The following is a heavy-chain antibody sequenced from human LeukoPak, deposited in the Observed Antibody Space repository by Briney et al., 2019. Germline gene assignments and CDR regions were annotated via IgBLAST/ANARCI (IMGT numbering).Heavy chain of an antibody. CDR1: GFTFSSYA. Sequence: GGPLRLSCAASGFTFSSYAMSWVRKAPGKGLKGSSAISGSGGSTYYADSVKGRFTISRDNSKNTLYLQMNSLRAEDTAVYYCAKGGRAAHYFDYWGQGTLVTVSS. CDR2: ISGSGGST. D-gene: IGHD2-15*01. J-gene: IGHJ4*02. CDR3: AKGGRAAHYFDY. V-gene: IGHV3-23*01.